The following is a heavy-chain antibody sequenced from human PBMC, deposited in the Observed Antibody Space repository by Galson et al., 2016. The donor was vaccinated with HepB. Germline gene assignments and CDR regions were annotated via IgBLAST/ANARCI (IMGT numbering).Heavy chain of an antibody. V-gene: IGHV2-5*02. D-gene: IGHD3-22*01. J-gene: IGHJ5*02. CDR3: AHRGHDGSGRNWFDH. Sequence: PALVKPTQTLTLTCTFSGFSLSTRGVGVNWIRQPPGTALEWLALIYLDDDKVYSPSLKSRLTISKDTSKNQVVLTMNNMDPVDTATYYGAHRGHDGSGRNWFDHWGQGTLVTVSS. CDR2: IYLDDDK. CDR1: GFSLSTRGVG.